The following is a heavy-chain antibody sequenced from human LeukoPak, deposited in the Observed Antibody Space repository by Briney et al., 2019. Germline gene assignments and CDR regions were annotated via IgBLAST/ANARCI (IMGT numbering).Heavy chain of an antibody. Sequence: ASVKVSCKASGYTFTSYDINWVRQATGQGLEWMGWMNPNSGNTGYAQKFQGRVTMTRNTSISTAYMELSSLRSEDTAVYYCARSAVLRYFEGDYWGQGTLVTVSS. D-gene: IGHD3-9*01. CDR2: MNPNSGNT. CDR1: GYTFTSYD. CDR3: ARSAVLRYFEGDY. V-gene: IGHV1-8*01. J-gene: IGHJ4*02.